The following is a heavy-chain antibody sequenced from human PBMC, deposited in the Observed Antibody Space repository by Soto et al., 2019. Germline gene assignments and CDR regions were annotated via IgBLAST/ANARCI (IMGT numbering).Heavy chain of an antibody. CDR3: AKIVARWLRLHQESIYYFDY. CDR2: ISGSGGST. Sequence: VQLLESGGGLVQPGGSLRLSCAASGFTFSSYAMSWVRQAPGNGLGWVSAISGSGGSTYYADSVKGRFTISRDNSKNTLYLQMNSLRAEDTAVYYCAKIVARWLRLHQESIYYFDYWGQGTLVTVSS. V-gene: IGHV3-23*01. CDR1: GFTFSSYA. J-gene: IGHJ4*02. D-gene: IGHD5-12*01.